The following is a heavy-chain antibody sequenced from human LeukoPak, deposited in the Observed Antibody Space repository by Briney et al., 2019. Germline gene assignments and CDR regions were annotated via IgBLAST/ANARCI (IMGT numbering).Heavy chain of an antibody. CDR3: ARRGWSNYRPYYYHYMDV. CDR1: GYSFTSYW. D-gene: IGHD3-10*01. Sequence: GESLKISCKGSGYSFTSYWIGWVRQMPGKGLEWMGIIYPGDSDTKYSPSFQGQVTISADKSISTAYLQWSSLKASDTAMYYCARRGWSNYRPYYYHYMDVWGKGTTVTVSS. V-gene: IGHV5-51*01. J-gene: IGHJ6*03. CDR2: IYPGDSDT.